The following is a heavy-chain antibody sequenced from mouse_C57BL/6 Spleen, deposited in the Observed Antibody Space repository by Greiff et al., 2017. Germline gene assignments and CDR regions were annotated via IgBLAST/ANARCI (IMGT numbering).Heavy chain of an antibody. V-gene: IGHV1-82*01. Sequence: QVQLKQSGPELVKPGASVKISCKASGYAFSSSWMNWVKQRPGKGLEWIGRIYPGDGDTNYNGKFKGKATLTADKSSSTAYMQLSSLTSEDSAVYFCARGGTGAWFAYWGQGTLVTVSA. CDR3: ARGGTGAWFAY. CDR2: IYPGDGDT. CDR1: GYAFSSSW. J-gene: IGHJ3*01. D-gene: IGHD3-3*01.